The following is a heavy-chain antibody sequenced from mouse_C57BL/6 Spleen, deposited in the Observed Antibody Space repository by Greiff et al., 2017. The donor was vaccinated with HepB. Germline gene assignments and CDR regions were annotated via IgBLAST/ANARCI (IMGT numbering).Heavy chain of an antibody. CDR2: ISDGGSYT. V-gene: IGHV5-4*01. CDR1: GFTFSSYA. CDR3: ARDRVGAYFDY. J-gene: IGHJ2*01. Sequence: EVQLVESGGGLVKPGGSLKLSCAASGFTFSSYAMSWVRQTPEKRLELVATISDGGSYTYYPDNVKGRFTISRDNAKNNLYLQMSHLKSEDTAMYYCARDRVGAYFDYWGQGTTLTVSS.